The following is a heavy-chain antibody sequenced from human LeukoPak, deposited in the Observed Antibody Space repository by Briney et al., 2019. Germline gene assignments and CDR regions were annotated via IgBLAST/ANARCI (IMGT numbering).Heavy chain of an antibody. J-gene: IGHJ4*02. Sequence: SETLSLTCAVYDGSFSGYYWSWIRQPPGKGLEWIGEINHSGSTNYNPSLKSRVTISLDTSKSQFSLKLSSVTAADTAVYYCAREGDDYGGNSADYWGQGTLVTVSS. CDR1: DGSFSGYY. CDR3: AREGDDYGGNSADY. CDR2: INHSGST. D-gene: IGHD4-23*01. V-gene: IGHV4-34*01.